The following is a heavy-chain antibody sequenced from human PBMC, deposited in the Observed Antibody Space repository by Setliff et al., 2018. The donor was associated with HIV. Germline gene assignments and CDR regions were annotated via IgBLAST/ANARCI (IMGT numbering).Heavy chain of an antibody. CDR2: INYRGVT. CDR3: ARDSNPAGSPGYEYARRGAFDL. Sequence: SSETLSLTCTVSGGSISTYYWNWIRQSPGTGLEWIGDINYRGVTYYNPSLKSRVTFSLDTSKNQFSLTLTSVTAADTAVYYCARDSNPAGSPGYEYARRGAFDLWGPGTPVTVSS. D-gene: IGHD5-12*01. V-gene: IGHV4-59*01. CDR1: GGSISTYY. J-gene: IGHJ3*01.